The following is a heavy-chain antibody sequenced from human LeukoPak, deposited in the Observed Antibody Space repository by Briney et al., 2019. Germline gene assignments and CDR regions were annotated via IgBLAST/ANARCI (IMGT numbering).Heavy chain of an antibody. CDR1: GFTVSSYY. J-gene: IGHJ5*02. CDR3: ARDRHWGLGGGWFDP. V-gene: IGHV4-59*02. D-gene: IGHD3-16*01. CDR2: IYYSGST. Sequence: GSLRLSCAASGFTVSSYYWSWIRQPPGKGLEWIGYIYYSGSTNYNPSLKSRVTISVDTSKNQFSLKLSSVTAADTAVYYCARDRHWGLGGGWFDPWGQGTLVTVSS.